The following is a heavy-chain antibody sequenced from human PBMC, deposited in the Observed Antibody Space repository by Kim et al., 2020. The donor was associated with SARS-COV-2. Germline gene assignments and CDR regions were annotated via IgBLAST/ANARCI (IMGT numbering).Heavy chain of an antibody. V-gene: IGHV3-49*04. CDR2: IRSKAYGGTT. CDR1: GFTFGDYA. J-gene: IGHJ6*03. Sequence: GGSLRLSCTASGFTFGDYAMSWVRQAPGKGLEWVGFIRSKAYGGTTEYAASVKGRLPISRDDSKSIAYLQMNSLKTEDTAVYYCTRDRLDFWSGYTLYYYYYSMDVWGKGTTVTVSS. D-gene: IGHD3-3*01. CDR3: TRDRLDFWSGYTLYYYYYSMDV.